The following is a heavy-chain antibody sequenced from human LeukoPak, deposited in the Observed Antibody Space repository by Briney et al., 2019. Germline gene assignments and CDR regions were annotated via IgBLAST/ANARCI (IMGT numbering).Heavy chain of an antibody. D-gene: IGHD2-2*01. J-gene: IGHJ6*02. CDR1: GFTFSSYG. V-gene: IGHV3-33*01. CDR3: ARDDRPRVQPVVPAAPYGMDV. Sequence: GGSLRLSCAASGFTFSSYGMHWVRQAPGKGLEWVAVIWYDGGNKYYADSVKGRFTISRDNSKNTLYLQMNSLRAEDTAVYYCARDDRPRVQPVVPAAPYGMDVWGQGTTVTVSS. CDR2: IWYDGGNK.